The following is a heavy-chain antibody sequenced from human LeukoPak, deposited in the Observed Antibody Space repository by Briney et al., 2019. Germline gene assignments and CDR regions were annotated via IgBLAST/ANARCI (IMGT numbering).Heavy chain of an antibody. CDR1: GYSFTSYW. Sequence: GESLKFSCKASGYSFTSYWIGWVRQMPGKGLEWMGIIHPGDSNTRYSPSFQGQVTISADKSISTAYLQWSSLKASDTAMYYCARFGNEYYFDYWGQGTLVTVSS. CDR3: ARFGNEYYFDY. V-gene: IGHV5-51*01. CDR2: IHPGDSNT. J-gene: IGHJ4*02. D-gene: IGHD3-10*01.